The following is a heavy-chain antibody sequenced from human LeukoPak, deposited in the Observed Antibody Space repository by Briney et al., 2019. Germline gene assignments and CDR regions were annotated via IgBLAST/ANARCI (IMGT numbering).Heavy chain of an antibody. Sequence: GGSMRLSCAASGFTFSSYSMNWVRQAPGKGLEWVSSISSSSSYIYYADSVKGRFTISRDNAKNSLYLQMNSLRAEDTAVYYCARRRGYSSSWTDYWGQGTLVTVSS. J-gene: IGHJ4*02. V-gene: IGHV3-21*01. CDR3: ARRRGYSSSWTDY. CDR1: GFTFSSYS. CDR2: ISSSSSYI. D-gene: IGHD6-13*01.